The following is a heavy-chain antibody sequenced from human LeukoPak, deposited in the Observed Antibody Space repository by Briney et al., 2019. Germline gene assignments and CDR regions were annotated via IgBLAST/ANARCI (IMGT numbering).Heavy chain of an antibody. J-gene: IGHJ4*02. V-gene: IGHV4-59*11. D-gene: IGHD1-26*01. CDR1: GGSISSHY. CDR2: IYYSGST. Sequence: SETLSLTCTVSGGSISSHYWSWIRQPPGKGLEWIGYIYYSGSTNYNPSLKSRVTISVDTSKNQFSLKLSSVTAADTAVYYCATEEGATFFDYWGQGTLVTVSS. CDR3: ATEEGATFFDY.